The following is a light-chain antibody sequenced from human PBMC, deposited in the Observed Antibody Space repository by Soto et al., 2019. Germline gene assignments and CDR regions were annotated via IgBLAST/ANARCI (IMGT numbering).Light chain of an antibody. CDR3: QRYNNWPLT. CDR2: ATS. J-gene: IGKJ4*01. CDR1: QGIDTY. Sequence: AIQMTQSPSSFSASVGDRVTITCRASQGIDTYLAWYQQKPGKAPNLLIYATSVLESGVPSRFSGSRSGPEFTLTINSLQSEDFAIYYCQRYNNWPLTFGGG. V-gene: IGKV1-8*01.